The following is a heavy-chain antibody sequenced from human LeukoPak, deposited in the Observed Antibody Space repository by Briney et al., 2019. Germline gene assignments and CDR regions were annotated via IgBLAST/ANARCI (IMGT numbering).Heavy chain of an antibody. V-gene: IGHV1-69*13. CDR3: ARAYSSSSLFDY. CDR1: GYTFTSYG. D-gene: IGHD6-6*01. CDR2: IIPIFGTA. Sequence: ASVKVSCKASGYTFTSYGISWVRQAPGQGLEWMGGIIPIFGTANYAQKFQGRVTITADESTSTAYMELSSLRSEDTAVYYCARAYSSSSLFDYWGQGTLVTVSS. J-gene: IGHJ4*02.